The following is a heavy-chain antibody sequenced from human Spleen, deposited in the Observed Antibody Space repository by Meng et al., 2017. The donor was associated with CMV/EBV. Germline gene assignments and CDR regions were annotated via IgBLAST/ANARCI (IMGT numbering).Heavy chain of an antibody. V-gene: IGHV1-8*01. CDR3: ARGRNWNPRADFDY. Sequence: ASVKVSCKASGYSFTSYDINWVRQATGQGLEWMGWMNPNSGNTGYAQKLQGRVTMTRNTSINTAYMELSSLRSEDTAVYYCARGRNWNPRADFDYWGQGTLVTVSS. D-gene: IGHD1-20*01. J-gene: IGHJ4*02. CDR2: MNPNSGNT. CDR1: GYSFTSYD.